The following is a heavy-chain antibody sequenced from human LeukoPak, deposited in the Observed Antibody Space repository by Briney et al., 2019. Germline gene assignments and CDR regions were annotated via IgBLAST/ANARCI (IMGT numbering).Heavy chain of an antibody. CDR1: GFTFDDYT. Sequence: PGGSLRLSCAASGFTFDDYTMHWVRQAPGKGLEWVSLISWDGGSTYYADSVKGRFTISRDNAKNSLDLQLSSLRAEDTALYYCARVVSWGWFDPWGQGTLVTVSS. J-gene: IGHJ5*02. CDR3: ARVVSWGWFDP. V-gene: IGHV3-43*01. D-gene: IGHD5/OR15-5a*01. CDR2: ISWDGGST.